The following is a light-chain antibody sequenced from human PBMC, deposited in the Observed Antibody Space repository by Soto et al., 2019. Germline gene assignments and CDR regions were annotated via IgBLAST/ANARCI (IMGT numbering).Light chain of an antibody. CDR1: QSISSW. J-gene: IGKJ1*01. Sequence: DIQMTQSPSTLSASVGDRVTITCRASQSISSWLAWYQQKPGKAPKLLIYDASSLESGVPSRFSDSGSGTEFTLTISSLQPDDFATYYCQQYNSYSPWTFGQGTKVDIK. CDR3: QQYNSYSPWT. CDR2: DAS. V-gene: IGKV1-5*01.